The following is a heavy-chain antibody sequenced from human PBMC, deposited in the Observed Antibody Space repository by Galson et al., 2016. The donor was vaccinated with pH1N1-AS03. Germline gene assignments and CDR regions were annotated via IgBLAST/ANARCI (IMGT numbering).Heavy chain of an antibody. CDR3: ARGFLEAVIDY. Sequence: SVKVSCKASGHNFTNYAIHWVRQPPGQRLEWMGWINVGSGNTKYSQKFQGRVTMTRDTSASTAYMELSSLTSDDTSVYYCARGFLEAVIDYWGQGSLITVSS. V-gene: IGHV1-3*01. J-gene: IGHJ4*02. CDR2: INVGSGNT. CDR1: GHNFTNYA. D-gene: IGHD3-3*01.